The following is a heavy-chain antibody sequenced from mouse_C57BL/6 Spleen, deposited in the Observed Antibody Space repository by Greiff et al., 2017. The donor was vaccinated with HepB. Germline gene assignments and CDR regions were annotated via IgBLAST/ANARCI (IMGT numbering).Heavy chain of an antibody. Sequence: EVQLQESGPGLVKPSQSLSLTCSVTGYSITSGYYWNWIRQFPGNKLEWMGYISYDGSNNYNPSLKNRISITRDTSKNQFFLKLNSVTTEDTATYYCARERDYGGYFDVWGTGTTVTVSS. CDR2: ISYDGSN. D-gene: IGHD2-4*01. CDR1: GYSITSGYY. CDR3: ARERDYGGYFDV. V-gene: IGHV3-6*01. J-gene: IGHJ1*03.